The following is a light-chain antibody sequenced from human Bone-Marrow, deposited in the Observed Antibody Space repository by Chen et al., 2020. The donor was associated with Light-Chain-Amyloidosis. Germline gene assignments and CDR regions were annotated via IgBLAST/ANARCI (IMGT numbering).Light chain of an antibody. V-gene: IGLV3-21*02. Sequence: SYGRTQPSSVSAAPGQTATIACGGNNIGSTSVHWYQQPPGQAPLLVVYDDSDRPSGIPERLSGSNSGNTATLTISRVEAGDEADYYCQVWDRSSDRPVFGGGTKLTVL. J-gene: IGLJ3*02. CDR1: NIGSTS. CDR2: DDS. CDR3: QVWDRSSDRPV.